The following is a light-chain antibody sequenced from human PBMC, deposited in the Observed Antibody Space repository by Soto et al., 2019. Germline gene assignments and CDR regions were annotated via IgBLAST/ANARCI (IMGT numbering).Light chain of an antibody. J-gene: IGLJ1*01. Sequence: QSALAQPPSASGSPGQAVTISCTGTSRDIGGYDFVSWYQVRPGEAPQLIIYNVNGRPSGVPRRFSGSKSGNTASLTVSGLQAVDEADYYCSSYSDTKICAFGTGTKVT. CDR2: NVN. CDR1: SRDIGGYDF. CDR3: SSYSDTKICA. V-gene: IGLV2-8*01.